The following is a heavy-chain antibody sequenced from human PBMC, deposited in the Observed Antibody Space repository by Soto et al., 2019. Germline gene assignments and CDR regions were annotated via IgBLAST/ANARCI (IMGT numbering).Heavy chain of an antibody. J-gene: IGHJ5*02. D-gene: IGHD4-4*01. CDR3: ARHLSLKGYSNLNWFDP. V-gene: IGHV4-34*01. CDR2: ITHSGST. Sequence: SETLSLTCAVYGGSFSGYYWIWIRQPPGKGLEYIGEITHSGSTDYNPSLRSRVTISVDTSKNQFSLKLSSVTAADTAVYYCARHLSLKGYSNLNWFDPWGQGTLVTVSS. CDR1: GGSFSGYY.